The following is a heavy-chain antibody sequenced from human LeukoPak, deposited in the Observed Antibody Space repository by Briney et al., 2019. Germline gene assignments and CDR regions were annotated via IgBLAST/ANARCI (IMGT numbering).Heavy chain of an antibody. J-gene: IGHJ5*02. CDR1: GFTFNSYE. Sequence: PGGSLRLPCTASGFTFNSYEMNWVRQAPGKGLEWVSYISSSGNTIYYAESVKGRFTISRDNAKNSLFLQVNSLRVEDTAVYYCARDTYWRFDPWGQGTLVTVSS. D-gene: IGHD1-1*01. V-gene: IGHV3-48*03. CDR2: ISSSGNTI. CDR3: ARDTYWRFDP.